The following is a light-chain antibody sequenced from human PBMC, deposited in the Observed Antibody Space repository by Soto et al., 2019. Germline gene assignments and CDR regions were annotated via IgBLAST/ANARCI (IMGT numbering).Light chain of an antibody. CDR1: QSVSSSY. CDR2: GSS. Sequence: EIVLTQSPGTLSLSPGESATLSCRASQSVSSSYLAWYQQTPGQAPRLLIYGSSSRATGIPDRFSGSGSGTGFSLTISRLEPEDFAVYYCQEYGSSPPKLTFGGGTKVEIK. CDR3: QEYGSSPPKLT. J-gene: IGKJ4*01. V-gene: IGKV3-20*01.